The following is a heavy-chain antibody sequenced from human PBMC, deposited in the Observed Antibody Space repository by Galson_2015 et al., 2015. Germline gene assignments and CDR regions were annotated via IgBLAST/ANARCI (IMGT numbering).Heavy chain of an antibody. V-gene: IGHV3-7*01. Sequence: SLRLSCAASGFTFSNSWMSWVRQTPGRGLEWMANIKQDGSEIYYVDSVKGRFTVSRDNAKNSLYRQMNSLRVDDTAVYFCATSGGGVWGLGTMVTVSS. CDR1: GFTFSNSW. CDR2: IKQDGSEI. J-gene: IGHJ3*01. D-gene: IGHD3-16*01. CDR3: ATSGGGV.